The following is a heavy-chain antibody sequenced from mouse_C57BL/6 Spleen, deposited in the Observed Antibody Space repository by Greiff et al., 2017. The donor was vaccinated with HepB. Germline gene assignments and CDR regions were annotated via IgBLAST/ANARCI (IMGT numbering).Heavy chain of an antibody. CDR3: AKNHYDYAWFAY. CDR1: GFSLTSYG. CDR2: IWRGGST. J-gene: IGHJ3*01. Sequence: VHLVESGPGLVQPSQSLSITCTVSGFSLTSYGVHWVRQSPGKGLEWLGVIWRGGSTDYNAAFMSRLSITKDNSKSQVFFKMNSLQADDTAIYYCAKNHYDYAWFAYWGQGTLVTVSA. V-gene: IGHV2-5*01. D-gene: IGHD2-4*01.